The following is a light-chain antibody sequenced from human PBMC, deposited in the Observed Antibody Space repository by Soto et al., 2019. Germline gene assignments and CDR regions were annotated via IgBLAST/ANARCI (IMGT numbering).Light chain of an antibody. Sequence: DIPMTQSPSSLSASLGDRVTITCRASQDISTYLNWYQQKPGKAPNLLIYTVPNLETGVPSRFSGSGYGTVFTLTISALQPEDIATYYCQQYNSLPYTFGQGTRLEIE. CDR3: QQYNSLPYT. J-gene: IGKJ2*01. CDR1: QDISTY. CDR2: TVP. V-gene: IGKV1-33*01.